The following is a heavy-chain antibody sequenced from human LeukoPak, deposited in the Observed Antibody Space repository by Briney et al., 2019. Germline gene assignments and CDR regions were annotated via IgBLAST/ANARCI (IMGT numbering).Heavy chain of an antibody. CDR3: ARISRDGYNAYYYYYMDV. CDR1: GYSFTSYW. V-gene: IGHV5-51*04. CDR2: IYPGDSDT. J-gene: IGHJ6*03. Sequence: GEPLKISCKGSGYSFTSYWIGWVRQMPGKGLEWMGIIYPGDSDTRYSPSFQGQVTISADKPISTAYLQWSSLKASDTAMYYCARISRDGYNAYYYYYMDVWGKGTTVTVSS. D-gene: IGHD5-24*01.